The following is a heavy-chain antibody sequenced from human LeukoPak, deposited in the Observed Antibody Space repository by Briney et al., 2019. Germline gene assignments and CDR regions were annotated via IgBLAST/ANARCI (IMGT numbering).Heavy chain of an antibody. CDR1: RLTFSDSY. CDR2: IISSGSTI. Sequence: GGSLRLSFPATRLTFSDSYMSWIRQAPGKGVEWVSYIISSGSTIYYADSVKGRFTISRDNAKNSLYLQMNSLRAEDTAVYYCARRRYTWNSIDYWGQGTLVTVSS. D-gene: IGHD1-7*01. CDR3: ARRRYTWNSIDY. J-gene: IGHJ4*02. V-gene: IGHV3-11*01.